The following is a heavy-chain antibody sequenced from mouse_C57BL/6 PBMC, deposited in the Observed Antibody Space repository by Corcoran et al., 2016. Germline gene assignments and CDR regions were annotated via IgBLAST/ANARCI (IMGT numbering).Heavy chain of an antibody. CDR3: ASRGLYWYFDV. V-gene: IGHV9-3*01. CDR1: GYTFTTYG. Sequence: QIQLVQSGPELKKPGETVKISCKASGYTFTTYGMSWVKQAPGKGLKWMGWINTYSGVPTYADDFKGRFAFSLKTSASTAYLQINNLNNEDTATYFCASRGLYWYFDVWGTGTAVTVSS. J-gene: IGHJ1*03. CDR2: INTYSGVP.